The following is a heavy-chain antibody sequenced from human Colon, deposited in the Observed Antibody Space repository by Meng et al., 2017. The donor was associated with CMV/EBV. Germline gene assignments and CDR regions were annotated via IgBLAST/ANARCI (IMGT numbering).Heavy chain of an antibody. Sequence: SETLSLTCTVSGGSVSRGGHFWSWIRQPPGKGLEWIGYIFYSGNTDYNLSLKSRITMSIDTSKDQFSLNLTSVTAADTALYFCARGRTNFDYWGQGTLVTVSS. CDR3: ARGRTNFDY. J-gene: IGHJ4*02. CDR2: IFYSGNT. CDR1: GGSVSRGGHF. V-gene: IGHV4-61*08.